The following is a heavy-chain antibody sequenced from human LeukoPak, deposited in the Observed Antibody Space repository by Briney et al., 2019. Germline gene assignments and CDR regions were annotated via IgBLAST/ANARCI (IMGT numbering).Heavy chain of an antibody. CDR2: ISYDGSNK. V-gene: IGHV3-30*18. CDR1: GFTFSSYE. D-gene: IGHD3-22*01. J-gene: IGHJ3*02. CDR3: AKDYYDSSGYYNDAFDM. Sequence: PGGSLRLSCAASGFTFSSYEMNWVRQAPGKGLEWVAVISYDGSNKYYAESVKGRFTISRDNSKNTLYLQMNSLRAEDTAVYYCAKDYYDSSGYYNDAFDMWGQGTMVTVSS.